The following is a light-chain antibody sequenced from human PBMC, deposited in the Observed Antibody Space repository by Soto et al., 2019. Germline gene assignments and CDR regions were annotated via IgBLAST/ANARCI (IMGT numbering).Light chain of an antibody. J-gene: IGKJ1*01. Sequence: DIVMTQSPDSLAVSLGERATINCKSSQSVLYSSNNKNYLAWYQQKPGQPPKLLIYWASTRESGVPDRFSGSGSGTDFTLTNSRLQAEDVAVYYCQQYYSTPWTFGQGTKVEIK. CDR2: WAS. CDR1: QSVLYSSNNKNY. CDR3: QQYYSTPWT. V-gene: IGKV4-1*01.